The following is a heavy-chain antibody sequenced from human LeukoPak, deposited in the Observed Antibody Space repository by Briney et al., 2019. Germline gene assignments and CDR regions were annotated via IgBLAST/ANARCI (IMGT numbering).Heavy chain of an antibody. V-gene: IGHV3-7*01. CDR2: IKQDGSEK. CDR3: ARGVGAAGEYYFDY. J-gene: IGHJ4*02. CDR1: GFTFSSYW. D-gene: IGHD1-26*01. Sequence: GGSLRLSCAASGFTFSSYWMSWVRQAPGKGLEWVANIKQDGSEKYYVDSVKGRFTISRDNAKNSLYLQMNSLRAEDTAVYYCARGVGAAGEYYFDYWGQGTPVTVSS.